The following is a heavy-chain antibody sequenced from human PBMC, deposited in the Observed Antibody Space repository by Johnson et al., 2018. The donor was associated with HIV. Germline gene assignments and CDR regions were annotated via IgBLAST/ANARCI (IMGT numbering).Heavy chain of an antibody. V-gene: IGHV3-30*03. Sequence: QVQLVESGGGVVQPGRSLRLSCTASGFTFRSYAMHWVRQAPGKGLEWVALISYDGSEEYYVDSMEGRFTISRDNAKNSLYLQMNSLRAEDTAVYYCARGRWLHRGAVDIWGQGTMDTVSS. CDR2: ISYDGSEE. CDR3: ARGRWLHRGAVDI. J-gene: IGHJ3*02. CDR1: GFTFRSYA. D-gene: IGHD5-24*01.